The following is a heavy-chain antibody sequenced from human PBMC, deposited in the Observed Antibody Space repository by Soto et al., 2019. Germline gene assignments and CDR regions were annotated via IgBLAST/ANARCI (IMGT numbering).Heavy chain of an antibody. Sequence: GGSLRLSCAASGLTFSSYAMHWVRQAPGKGLEWVAVISYDGSNKYYADSVKGRFTISRDNSKNTLYLQMNSLRAEDTAVYYCARQGYCSGGSCYISSFDIWGQGTMVTVS. CDR1: GLTFSSYA. CDR3: ARQGYCSGGSCYISSFDI. D-gene: IGHD2-15*01. J-gene: IGHJ3*02. CDR2: ISYDGSNK. V-gene: IGHV3-30-3*01.